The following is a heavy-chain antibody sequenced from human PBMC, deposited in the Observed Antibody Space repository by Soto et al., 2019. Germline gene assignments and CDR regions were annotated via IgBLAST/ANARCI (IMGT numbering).Heavy chain of an antibody. CDR1: GGTFSSYT. V-gene: IGHV1-69*02. D-gene: IGHD2-15*01. Sequence: QVQLVQSGAEVTKPGSSVKVSCKASGGTFSSYTISWVRQAPGQGLEWLGSIIPILGIANYAQKFQGRATITAEKSTSTAYMELSSLRSEDTAVYCCAALVVAGTGMDVWGQGTTVTVSS. CDR2: IIPILGIA. CDR3: AALVVAGTGMDV. J-gene: IGHJ6*02.